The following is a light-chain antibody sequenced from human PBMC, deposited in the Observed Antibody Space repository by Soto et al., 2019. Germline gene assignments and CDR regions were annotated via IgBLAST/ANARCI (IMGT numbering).Light chain of an antibody. CDR3: MQRIEFPHT. CDR2: TLS. CDR1: QNLLDNEDGNTY. Sequence: DIVMTQSPLSLTVTPGEPASISCRSSQNLLDNEDGNTYLDWYLQKPGQSPQLLIYTLSYLASGVPDRFSGSGSGTDFTLRINRVEAEDVGVYYCMQRIEFPHTFGGGTKVEIK. J-gene: IGKJ4*01. V-gene: IGKV2-40*01.